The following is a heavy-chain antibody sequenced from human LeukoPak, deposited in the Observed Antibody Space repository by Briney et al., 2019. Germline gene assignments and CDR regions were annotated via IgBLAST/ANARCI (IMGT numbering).Heavy chain of an antibody. J-gene: IGHJ4*02. D-gene: IGHD5-12*01. CDR3: ARGRLFSGYRGNVGHEDFDY. CDR2: INQGGTT. V-gene: IGHV4-34*01. Sequence: KPSETLSLTCAVYGXPFSGYYWTWIRQPPGKGLEWIGEINQGGTTNYNPSLMSRVTILIDTSRNQFSLRLSSVTAADTAVYYCARGRLFSGYRGNVGHEDFDYWGQGSLVTVSS. CDR1: GXPFSGYY.